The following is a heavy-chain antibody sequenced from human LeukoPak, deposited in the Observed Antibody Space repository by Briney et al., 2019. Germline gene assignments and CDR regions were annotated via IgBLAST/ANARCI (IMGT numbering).Heavy chain of an antibody. J-gene: IGHJ4*02. Sequence: GGSLRLSCAASGFTFSSYAMNWVRQAPGKGLEWVSVISASGGSTHFADSVKGRFTISRDNAKNTLYLQMNSLRAEDTAVYYCARAGAYHFDNWGQGTLVTVSS. CDR1: GFTFSSYA. CDR2: ISASGGST. V-gene: IGHV3-23*01. D-gene: IGHD3-16*01. CDR3: ARAGAYHFDN.